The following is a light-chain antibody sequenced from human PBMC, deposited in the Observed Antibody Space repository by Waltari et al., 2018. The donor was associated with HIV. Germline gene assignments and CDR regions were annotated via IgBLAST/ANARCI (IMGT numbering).Light chain of an antibody. V-gene: IGLV2-11*01. Sequence: QSALTQPRSVSGSPGQSVTISCPGTSCAVGPFNYVSWYQQHPGKAPKLMIYDFNKRPSGVPDRFSGSKSGNTASLNISGLQAEDESDYYCCSYAGIWGVFGTGTKVTVL. CDR3: CSYAGIWGV. CDR2: DFN. CDR1: SCAVGPFNY. J-gene: IGLJ1*01.